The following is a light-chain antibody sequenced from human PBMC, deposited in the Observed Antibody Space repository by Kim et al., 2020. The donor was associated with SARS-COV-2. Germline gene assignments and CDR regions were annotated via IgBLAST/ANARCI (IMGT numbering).Light chain of an antibody. CDR3: LQHNTYPIT. Sequence: ASVGDRVTITCRASQDIRNDLGWYQQNPGRAPKRLIYGASSLQSGVPSRFSGSEAGTEFTLTISSLQPEDFETYFCLQHNTYPITFGQGTRLEIK. CDR2: GAS. V-gene: IGKV1-17*01. J-gene: IGKJ5*01. CDR1: QDIRND.